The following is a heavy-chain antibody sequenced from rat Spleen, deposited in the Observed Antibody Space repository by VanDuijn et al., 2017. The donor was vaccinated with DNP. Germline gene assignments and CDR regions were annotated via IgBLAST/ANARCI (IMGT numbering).Heavy chain of an antibody. J-gene: IGHJ2*01. Sequence: EVQLVESGGGLVQPGRSLKLSCAASGFIFSNYDMAWVRQAPTKGLEWVATITPGGGSTYYRDSVKGRFTVSRDSAKSTLYLQMDSLRSEDTATYYCARDTMMAPFDYWGQGVMVTVSS. CDR2: ITPGGGST. V-gene: IGHV5-25*01. D-gene: IGHD1-12*02. CDR1: GFIFSNYD. CDR3: ARDTMMAPFDY.